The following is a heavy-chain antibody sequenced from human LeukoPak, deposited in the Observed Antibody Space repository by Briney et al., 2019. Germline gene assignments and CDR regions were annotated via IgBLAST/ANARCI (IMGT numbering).Heavy chain of an antibody. D-gene: IGHD3-10*01. CDR2: IYSTGST. CDR1: GDSIITYY. J-gene: IGHJ4*02. Sequence: SETLSLTCSVSGDSIITYYWGWIRQPAGEGLEWIGRIYSTGSTNYNPSLKSRVTMSVDTSKNQFSLNLISVTAADTAVYYCARDAGNYRSGGLDYWGQGTLVTVSS. V-gene: IGHV4-4*07. CDR3: ARDAGNYRSGGLDY.